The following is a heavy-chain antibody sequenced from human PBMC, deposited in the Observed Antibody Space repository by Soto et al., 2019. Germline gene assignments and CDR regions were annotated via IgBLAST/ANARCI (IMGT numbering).Heavy chain of an antibody. V-gene: IGHV4-4*02. CDR1: GGTVASSHW. J-gene: IGHJ5*02. D-gene: IGHD2-21*02. CDR2: VYHTGDT. Sequence: QVQLQESGPRLVKPSGSLSLTCGVSGGTVASSHWWSWVRQSPGGGLEWIGNVYHTGDTNFNPSLQSRVTISVAKSKNQFSLRLNSLTAADTAVYFCAREIVTAGGNNYFDPWGPGTLVTVSS. CDR3: AREIVTAGGNNYFDP.